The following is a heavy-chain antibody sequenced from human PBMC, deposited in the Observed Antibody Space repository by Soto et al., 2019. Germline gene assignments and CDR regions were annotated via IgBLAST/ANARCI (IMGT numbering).Heavy chain of an antibody. CDR1: GFTFSNYA. CDR3: AKDLRDIAQLVDLRYR. D-gene: IGHD2-15*01. Sequence: EVQVLESGGGLVQPGGSLRLSCAASGFTFSNYAMNWVRQAPGKGLEWVSGIGGSGTRTYYADSVKGRFTISRDNSKNTLYLQMSSLRDEDTAVYFCAKDLRDIAQLVDLRYRWGQGTLVTVSS. J-gene: IGHJ4*02. CDR2: IGGSGTRT. V-gene: IGHV3-23*01.